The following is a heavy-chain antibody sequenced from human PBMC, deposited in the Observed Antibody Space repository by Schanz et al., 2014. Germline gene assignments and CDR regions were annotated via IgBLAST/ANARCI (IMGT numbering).Heavy chain of an antibody. D-gene: IGHD1-20*01. CDR3: TTFNNRDALYI. CDR2: IENNANGATT. J-gene: IGHJ3*02. CDR1: GFTFSEVY. V-gene: IGHV3-15*04. Sequence: VQLVESGGGLVEPGGSLRLSCSGSGFTFSEVYMSWVRQAPGKGLEWVGRIENNANGATTDYAAPVKGRFTVSRDDSRHTLYLKMNTLSTDATAIYYCTTFNNRDALYIWGQGTMVSVSS.